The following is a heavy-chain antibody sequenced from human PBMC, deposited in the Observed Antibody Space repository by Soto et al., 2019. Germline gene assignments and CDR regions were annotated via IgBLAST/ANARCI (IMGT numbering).Heavy chain of an antibody. CDR3: ARDGIRDIVLMVYATNWFDP. J-gene: IGHJ5*02. CDR1: GYTFTSYG. Sequence: GASVKVSCKASGYTFTSYGISWVRQAPGQGLEWMGWISAYNGNTNYAQKLQGRVTMTTDTSTSTAYMELRSLRSDDTAVYYCARDGIRDIVLMVYATNWFDPWGQGTLVTVSS. D-gene: IGHD2-8*01. CDR2: ISAYNGNT. V-gene: IGHV1-18*01.